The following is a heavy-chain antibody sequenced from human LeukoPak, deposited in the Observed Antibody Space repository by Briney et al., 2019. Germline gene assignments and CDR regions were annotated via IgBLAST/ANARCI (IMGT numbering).Heavy chain of an antibody. V-gene: IGHV3-23*01. J-gene: IGHJ6*03. CDR3: ARDPTPRYFDWLSSDYYYYYMDV. D-gene: IGHD3-9*01. Sequence: GGSLRLSCAASGFTFSSYAMSWVRQAPGKGLEWVSAISGSGGSTYYADSVKGRFTISRDNSKNTLYLQMNSLRAEDTAVYYCARDPTPRYFDWLSSDYYYYYMDVWGKGTTVTVSS. CDR1: GFTFSSYA. CDR2: ISGSGGST.